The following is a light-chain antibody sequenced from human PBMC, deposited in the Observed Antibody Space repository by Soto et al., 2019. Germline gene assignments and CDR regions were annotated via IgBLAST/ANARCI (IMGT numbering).Light chain of an antibody. J-gene: IGKJ3*01. Sequence: DIQMTQSPSSLSASVGDRVTITCRASQSISSYLNWYQQKPGKAPKLLIYAASRLQSGVPSRFSGHGYETDFTLTISSLQPEEFGTYYCQQSYSTPVTFRPGPKVDIK. CDR2: AAS. CDR1: QSISSY. V-gene: IGKV1-39*01. CDR3: QQSYSTPVT.